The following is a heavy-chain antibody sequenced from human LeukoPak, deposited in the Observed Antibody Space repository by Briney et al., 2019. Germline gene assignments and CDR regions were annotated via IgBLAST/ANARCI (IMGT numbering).Heavy chain of an antibody. CDR2: IYYSGST. J-gene: IGHJ4*02. Sequence: PSETLSLTCTVSGGSISSSSYYWSWIRQPPGKGLEWIGYIYYSGSTNYNPSLKSRVTISVDTSKNQFSLKLSSVTAADTAVYYCARFDIRDYYFDYWGQGTLVTVSS. CDR3: ARFDIRDYYFDY. CDR1: GGSISSSSYY. V-gene: IGHV4-61*01. D-gene: IGHD2-21*01.